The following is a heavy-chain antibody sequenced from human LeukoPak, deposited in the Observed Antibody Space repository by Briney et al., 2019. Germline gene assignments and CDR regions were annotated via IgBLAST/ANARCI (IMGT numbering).Heavy chain of an antibody. CDR1: GGSISSGSYY. J-gene: IGHJ4*02. Sequence: SETLSLTCTVSGGSISSGSYYWSWIRQPAGKGLEWIGRIYTSGSTNYNPSLKSRVTISVDTSKNQFSLKLSSVTAADTAVYYCASKSSGWYVFDYFDYWGQGTLVTVSS. D-gene: IGHD6-19*01. V-gene: IGHV4-61*02. CDR2: IYTSGST. CDR3: ASKSSGWYVFDYFDY.